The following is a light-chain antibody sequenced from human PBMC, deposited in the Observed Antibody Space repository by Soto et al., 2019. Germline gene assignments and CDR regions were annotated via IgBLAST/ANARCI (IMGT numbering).Light chain of an antibody. CDR3: QQYTST. Sequence: DTQMTQSPSTLSASVGDRVTITCRAGQSISNWLAWYQQRPGKAPKLLIYKASNLESGVPSRFSGSGSGTEFTLTISSLQPDDAATYYCQQYTSTFGQGTKLEIK. CDR2: KAS. CDR1: QSISNW. J-gene: IGKJ2*01. V-gene: IGKV1-5*03.